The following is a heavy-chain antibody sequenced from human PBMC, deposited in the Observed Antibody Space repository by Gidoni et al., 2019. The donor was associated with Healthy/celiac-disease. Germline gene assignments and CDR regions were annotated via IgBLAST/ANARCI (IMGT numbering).Heavy chain of an antibody. J-gene: IGHJ3*02. D-gene: IGHD3-16*01. CDR2: IYYSGST. V-gene: IGHV4-39*01. Sequence: QLQLQESGPGLAKPSETLSLTGTVSGGSSSSSSNYWGLIRQPLGKGLEWIRSIYYSGSTYYNLSRKSRVTISVDTSKNQFSLKLSSVTAADTAVYYCARHSLGDAFDIWGQGTMVTVSS. CDR3: ARHSLGDAFDI. CDR1: GGSSSSSSNY.